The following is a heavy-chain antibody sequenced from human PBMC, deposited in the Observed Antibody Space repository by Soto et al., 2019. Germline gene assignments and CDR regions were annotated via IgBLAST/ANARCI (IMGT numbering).Heavy chain of an antibody. V-gene: IGHV1-69*13. D-gene: IGHD4-4*01. CDR1: GGTFSNYA. CDR2: ITPIFGTT. CDR3: ARVITVNPVGYYGMDV. J-gene: IGHJ6*02. Sequence: SVKVSCKASGGTFSNYAISWVRQAPGQGLEWMGGITPIFGTTTYAQRLQGRVTITADESATTVHMELSSLRSEDTAVYYCARVITVNPVGYYGMDVWGQGTTVTVSS.